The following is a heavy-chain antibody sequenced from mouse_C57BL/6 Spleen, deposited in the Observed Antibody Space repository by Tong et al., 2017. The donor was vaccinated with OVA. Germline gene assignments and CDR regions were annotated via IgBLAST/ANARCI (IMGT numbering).Heavy chain of an antibody. V-gene: IGHV1-36*01. CDR2: VYPYNGGT. Sequence: EVQLQESGPVLVKPGPSVKISCKASGFTFTDYYMHWVKQSHGKSLEWIGLVYPYNGGTSYNQKFKGKATLTVDTSTSTAYMELNSLTAEDSEVYYCARSYYGSSPWAMDYWGQGTSVTVSS. CDR1: GFTFTDYY. J-gene: IGHJ4*01. CDR3: ARSYYGSSPWAMDY. D-gene: IGHD1-1*01.